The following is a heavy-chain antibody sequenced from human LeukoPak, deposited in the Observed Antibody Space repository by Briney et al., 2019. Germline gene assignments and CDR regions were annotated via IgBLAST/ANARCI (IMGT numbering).Heavy chain of an antibody. CDR2: IYSSGST. V-gene: IGHV4-39*02. CDR3: ARENLGTGLAPFDY. D-gene: IGHD3/OR15-3a*01. CDR1: GASISGSGYY. Sequence: SETLSLTCTVSGASISGSGYYWGWIRQPPGKGLEWIGSIYSSGSTYYNASLQSRVTISVDTSKNQFSLKLSSVTAADTAVYYCARENLGTGLAPFDYWGQGTLVTVSS. J-gene: IGHJ4*02.